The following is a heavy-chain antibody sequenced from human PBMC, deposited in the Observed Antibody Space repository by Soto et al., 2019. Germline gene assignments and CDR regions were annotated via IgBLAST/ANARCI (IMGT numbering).Heavy chain of an antibody. J-gene: IGHJ4*02. D-gene: IGHD4-17*01. V-gene: IGHV3-21*01. CDR2: IGSRTSDI. CDR3: ARRTVTTYHYFDY. Sequence: PGGSLRLSCAASGFTLSRHTMNWVRQAPGKGLEWVSFIGSRTSDIYYADSVKGRFTISRDNAKNSLYLQMDSLRVEDTAVYYCARRTVTTYHYFDYWGQGTLVTVSS. CDR1: GFTLSRHT.